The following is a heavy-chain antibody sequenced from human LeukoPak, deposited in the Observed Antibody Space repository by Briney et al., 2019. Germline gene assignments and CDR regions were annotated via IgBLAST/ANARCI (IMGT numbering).Heavy chain of an antibody. CDR2: IHPFDSDI. V-gene: IGHV5-51*01. J-gene: IGHJ1*01. CDR1: GYRFNSYW. Sequence: GESLRISCKVSGYRFNSYWIGWVRQRPGKGLEWMGIIHPFDSDITYSPSFQGQVTISADNSISTAYLQWSSLKASDTAMYYCARQSTVTTLAQHWGQGTLVTVSS. D-gene: IGHD4-17*01. CDR3: ARQSTVTTLAQH.